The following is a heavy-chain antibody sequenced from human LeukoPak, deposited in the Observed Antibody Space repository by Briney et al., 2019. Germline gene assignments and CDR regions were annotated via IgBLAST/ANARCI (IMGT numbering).Heavy chain of an antibody. D-gene: IGHD4-23*01. CDR1: GFTFSSYE. CDR2: ISSSGSTI. CDR3: ARESSGYYGGWPGYFDL. Sequence: PGGSLRLSCAASGFTFSSYEMNWVRQAPGKGLEWVSYISSSGSTIYYADSVKGRFTISRDNAKNSLYLQMNSLRAEDTAVYYCARESSGYYGGWPGYFDLWGRGTLVTVSS. J-gene: IGHJ2*01. V-gene: IGHV3-48*03.